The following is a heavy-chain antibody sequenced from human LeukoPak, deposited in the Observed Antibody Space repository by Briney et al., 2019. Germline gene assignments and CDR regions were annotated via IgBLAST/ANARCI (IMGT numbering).Heavy chain of an antibody. CDR3: ARIMGTTTYSNYPDFDY. CDR2: IFHSGST. D-gene: IGHD4-11*01. Sequence: SETLSLTCAVSGGSISSDNWWSWVRQPPGKGLEWIGEIFHSGSTNYNPSLKSRVTISVDTSKNQFSLKLSSVTAADTAVYYCARIMGTTTYSNYPDFDYWGQGTLVTVSS. V-gene: IGHV4-4*02. J-gene: IGHJ4*02. CDR1: GGSISSDNW.